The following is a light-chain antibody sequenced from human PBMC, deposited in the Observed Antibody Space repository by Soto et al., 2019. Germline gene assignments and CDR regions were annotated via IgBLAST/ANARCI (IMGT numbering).Light chain of an antibody. J-gene: IGKJ1*01. V-gene: IGKV1-39*01. CDR2: AAS. CDR3: QQSYSTPP. Sequence: DIKMNQSPSVLSASVGDRVTITCRASQSISSYLNWYQQKPGKAPKLLIYAASSLQSGVPSRFSGSGSGTDFTLTISSLQPEDFATYYCQQSYSTPPFGQGTKVDIK. CDR1: QSISSY.